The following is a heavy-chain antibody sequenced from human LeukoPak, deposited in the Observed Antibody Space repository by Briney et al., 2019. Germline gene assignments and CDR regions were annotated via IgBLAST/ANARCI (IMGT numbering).Heavy chain of an antibody. J-gene: IGHJ4*02. CDR2: IKQDGSEK. Sequence: GSLRLSCAASGFTFSSYWMSWVRQAPGKGLEWVANIKQDGSEKYYVDSVKGRFTISRDNAKNSLYLQMNSLRAEDTAVYYCARGYYGSGSYYYFDYWGQGTLVTVSS. V-gene: IGHV3-7*01. CDR1: GFTFSSYW. CDR3: ARGYYGSGSYYYFDY. D-gene: IGHD3-10*01.